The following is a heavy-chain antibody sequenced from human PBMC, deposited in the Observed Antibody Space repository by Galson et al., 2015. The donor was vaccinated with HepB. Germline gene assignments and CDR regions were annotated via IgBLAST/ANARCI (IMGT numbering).Heavy chain of an antibody. CDR3: ARSYCSGGSCYPNAFDI. Sequence: LRLSCAASGFTFSDYYMSWIRQAPGKGLEWVSYISSSGSTIYYADSVKGRFTISRDNAKNSLYLQMNSLRAEDTAVYYCARSYCSGGSCYPNAFDIWGQGTMVTVSS. J-gene: IGHJ3*02. CDR1: GFTFSDYY. CDR2: ISSSGSTI. V-gene: IGHV3-11*01. D-gene: IGHD2-15*01.